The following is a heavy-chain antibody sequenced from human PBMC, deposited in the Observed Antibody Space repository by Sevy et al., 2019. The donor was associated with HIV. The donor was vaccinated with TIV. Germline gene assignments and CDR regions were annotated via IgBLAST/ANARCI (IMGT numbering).Heavy chain of an antibody. J-gene: IGHJ6*02. D-gene: IGHD5-12*01. Sequence: GGSLRLSCAASGFTFSSAWMSWVRLAPGKGLEWVGRIKSKTDGGTIDYAAPVKGRFTISREDSKNKLYLQMNILKTGDTAVYYCITDPGYRGYDEEVINYYYYGMDVWGQGTTVTVSS. CDR1: GFTFSSAW. V-gene: IGHV3-15*01. CDR2: IKSKTDGGTI. CDR3: ITDPGYRGYDEEVINYYYYGMDV.